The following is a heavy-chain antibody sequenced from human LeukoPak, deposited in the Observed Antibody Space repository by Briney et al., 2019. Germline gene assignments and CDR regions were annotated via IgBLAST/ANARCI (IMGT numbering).Heavy chain of an antibody. J-gene: IGHJ4*02. V-gene: IGHV3-30*02. CDR1: GFTFSSYG. CDR2: IRYDGSNK. CDR3: AKGYVDRVGQLWLSGFDY. D-gene: IGHD5-18*01. Sequence: GGSLRLSCAASGFTFSSYGMHWVRQAPGKGLEWVAFIRYDGSNKYYADSVKGRFTISRDNSKNTLYLQMNSLRAEDTAVYYCAKGYVDRVGQLWLSGFDYWGQGTLVTVSS.